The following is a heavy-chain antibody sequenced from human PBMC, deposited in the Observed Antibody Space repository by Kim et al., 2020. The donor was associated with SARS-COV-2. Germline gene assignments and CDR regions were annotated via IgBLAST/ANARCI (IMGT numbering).Heavy chain of an antibody. J-gene: IGHJ1*01. V-gene: IGHV1-2*06. Sequence: ASVKVSCKASGYTFTGYYMHWVRQAPGQGLEWMGRINPNSGGTNYAQKFQGRVTMTRDTSISTAYMELSRLRSDDTAVYYCARGASDDSSGWYYQHWGQGTLVTVSS. CDR3: ARGASDDSSGWYYQH. D-gene: IGHD6-19*01. CDR1: GYTFTGYY. CDR2: INPNSGGT.